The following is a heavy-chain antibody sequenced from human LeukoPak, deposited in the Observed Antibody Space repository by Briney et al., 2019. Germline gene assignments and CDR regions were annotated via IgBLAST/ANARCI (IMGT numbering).Heavy chain of an antibody. Sequence: ASVKVSCKASGYTFTGYYMHWVRQAPGQGLEWMGWINPSSGGTNYAQKFQGRVTMTRDTSISTAYMELSRLRSDDTAVYYCARGEGMGPYYDSSGYYLDVWGQGTTVTVSS. CDR3: ARGEGMGPYYDSSGYYLDV. CDR2: INPSSGGT. CDR1: GYTFTGYY. D-gene: IGHD3-22*01. J-gene: IGHJ6*02. V-gene: IGHV1-2*02.